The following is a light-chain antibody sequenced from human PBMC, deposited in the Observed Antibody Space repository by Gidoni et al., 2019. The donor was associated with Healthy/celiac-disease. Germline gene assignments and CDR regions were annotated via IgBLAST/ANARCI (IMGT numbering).Light chain of an antibody. CDR2: EDN. J-gene: IGLJ3*02. V-gene: IGLV1-51*01. CDR1: SSNIGNNH. CDR3: VTWDSSMSVL. Sequence: TISCSGSSSNIGNNHVSWYQQLPGTAPKLLIFEDNRRSSGIPDRFSGSKSGTSATLDIIGLQSGDEADYYCVTWDSSMSVLFGGGTKLTVL.